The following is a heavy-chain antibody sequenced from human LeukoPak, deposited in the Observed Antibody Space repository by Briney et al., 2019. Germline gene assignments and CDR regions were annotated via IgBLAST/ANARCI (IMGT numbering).Heavy chain of an antibody. Sequence: SETLSLTCTVSGGSISTYYWSWIRQPAGKGLEWIGRIYTSGGTNYNPSLKSRVTMSVDTSKNQFSLRLTSVTAADTAVYYCARGGNYYDSGSYYWFDPWGQGTLVTVSS. CDR2: IYTSGGT. D-gene: IGHD3-10*01. CDR1: GGSISTYY. CDR3: ARGGNYYDSGSYYWFDP. J-gene: IGHJ5*02. V-gene: IGHV4-4*07.